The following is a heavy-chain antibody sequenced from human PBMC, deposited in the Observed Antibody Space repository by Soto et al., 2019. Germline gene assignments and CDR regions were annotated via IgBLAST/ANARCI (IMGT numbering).Heavy chain of an antibody. Sequence: SETLSLTCAVYGWSFSGYYLSWIRQPPGKGLEWIGEINHSGSTNYNPSLKSRVTISVDTSKNLLSLKLNYVTAADTAVYYCARGLGYCSSTSCYWVYYYGMDVWGQGTTVTVSS. CDR1: GWSFSGYY. D-gene: IGHD2-2*01. CDR3: ARGLGYCSSTSCYWVYYYGMDV. J-gene: IGHJ6*02. V-gene: IGHV4-34*01. CDR2: INHSGST.